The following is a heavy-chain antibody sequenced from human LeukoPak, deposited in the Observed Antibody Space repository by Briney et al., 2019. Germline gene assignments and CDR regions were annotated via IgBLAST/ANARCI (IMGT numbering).Heavy chain of an antibody. CDR3: ARDSLDPIAAAGFDY. J-gene: IGHJ4*02. D-gene: IGHD6-13*01. V-gene: IGHV3-30-3*01. Sequence: GGSLRLSCAASGFTFSSYAMHWVRQAPGKGLEWVAVISYDGSNKYYADSVKGRFTISRDNSKNTLYLQMNSLRAEDTAVYYCARDSLDPIAAAGFDYWGQGTLVTVSS. CDR1: GFTFSSYA. CDR2: ISYDGSNK.